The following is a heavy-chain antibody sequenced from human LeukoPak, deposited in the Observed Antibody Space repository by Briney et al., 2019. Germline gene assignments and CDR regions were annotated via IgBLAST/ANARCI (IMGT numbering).Heavy chain of an antibody. CDR1: GFTFSSYL. D-gene: IGHD6-19*01. Sequence: GGSLRLSCAASGFTFSSYLMHWVRQAPGKGLVWVSRINSDGSSTSYADSVKGRFTISRDNAKNTLYLQMNSLRAEDTAVYYCARSIAVAGNFDYWGQGTLVTVSS. V-gene: IGHV3-74*01. CDR3: ARSIAVAGNFDY. J-gene: IGHJ4*02. CDR2: INSDGSST.